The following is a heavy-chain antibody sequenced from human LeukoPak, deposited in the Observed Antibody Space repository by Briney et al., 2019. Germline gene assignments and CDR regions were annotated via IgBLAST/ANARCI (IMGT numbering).Heavy chain of an antibody. V-gene: IGHV3-11*01. CDR3: TKTTRNPPP. CDR2: ISGSGSDI. D-gene: IGHD1-1*01. CDR1: GFTFSDYY. J-gene: IGHJ5*02. Sequence: GGSLRLSCVASGFTFSDYYMSWVRQAPGKGLECLSYISGSGSDINYADSARGRFTISRDNTRNSLYLQMNSLRAEDTAVYYCTKTTRNPPPWGQGTLVTVSS.